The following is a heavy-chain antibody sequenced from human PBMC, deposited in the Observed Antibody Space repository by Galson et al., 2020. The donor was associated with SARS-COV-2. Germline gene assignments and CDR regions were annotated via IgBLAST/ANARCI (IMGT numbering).Heavy chain of an antibody. CDR2: IYYSGST. Sequence: ASETLSLTCTVSGGSISSYYWSWIRQPPGKGLEWIGYIYYSGSTNYNPSLKSRVTISVETSKNQFSLKLSSVTAADTAVYYCARMRGHYYFDYWGQGTLVTVSS. CDR1: GGSISSYY. CDR3: ARMRGHYYFDY. V-gene: IGHV4-59*01. D-gene: IGHD3-10*01. J-gene: IGHJ4*02.